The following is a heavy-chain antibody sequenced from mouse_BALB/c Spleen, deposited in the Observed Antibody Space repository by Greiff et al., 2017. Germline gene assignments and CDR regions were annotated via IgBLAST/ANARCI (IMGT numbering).Heavy chain of an antibody. CDR2: IYPSDSYT. Sequence: VQLQQPGAELVRPGASVKLSCKASGYTFTSYWINWVKQRPGQGLEWIGNIYPSDSYTNYNQKFKDKATLTVDKSSSTAYMQLSSPTSEDSAVYYCTRGVYGSSSYWYVEVWGAGTTVTVSS. J-gene: IGHJ1*01. V-gene: IGHV1-69*02. CDR3: TRGVYGSSSYWYVEV. CDR1: GYTFTSYW. D-gene: IGHD1-1*01.